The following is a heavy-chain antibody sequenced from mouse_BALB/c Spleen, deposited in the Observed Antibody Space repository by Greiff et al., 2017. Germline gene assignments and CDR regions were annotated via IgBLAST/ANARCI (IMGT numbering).Heavy chain of an antibody. V-gene: IGHV5-17*02. CDR3: ARDDYDGRDYAMDY. CDR2: ISSGSSTI. Sequence: EVQGVESGGGLVQPGGSRKLSCAAFGFTFSSFGMHWVRQAPEKGLEWVAYISSGSSTIYYADTVKGRFTISRDNPKNTLFLQMTSLRSEDTAMYYCARDDYDGRDYAMDYWGQGTSVTVSS. D-gene: IGHD2-4*01. CDR1: GFTFSSFG. J-gene: IGHJ4*01.